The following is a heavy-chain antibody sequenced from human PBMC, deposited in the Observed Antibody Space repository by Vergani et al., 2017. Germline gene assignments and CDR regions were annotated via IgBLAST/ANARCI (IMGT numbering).Heavy chain of an antibody. J-gene: IGHJ4*02. CDR1: GYSFTSYW. CDR2: IYPGDSGT. CDR3: VGHPGTYYYGSGSYYRGEHFDY. D-gene: IGHD3-10*01. V-gene: IGHV5-51*01. Sequence: EVQLVQSGAEVKKPGESLKISCKGSGYSFTSYWIGWVRQMPGKGLEWMGIIYPGDSGTRYSPSFQGQVTFSADKSISTAYLQWSSLKASDTAMYYCVGHPGTYYYGSGSYYRGEHFDYWGQGTLVTVSS.